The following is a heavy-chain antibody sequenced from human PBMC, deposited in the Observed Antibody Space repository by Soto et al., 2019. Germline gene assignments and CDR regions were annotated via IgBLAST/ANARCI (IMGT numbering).Heavy chain of an antibody. V-gene: IGHV4-59*01. CDR3: ARAPGYYLMDC. Sequence: SETLSLTCAVSGVSISNYYWSWMRQSPGRGLEWIGYNHYSGGTNYNPSLKSRVTISVDTSKNQFLLKLTSVTAADTAVYYCARAPGYYLMDCWGKGTTVTGSS. J-gene: IGHJ6*03. CDR2: NHYSGGT. CDR1: GVSISNYY.